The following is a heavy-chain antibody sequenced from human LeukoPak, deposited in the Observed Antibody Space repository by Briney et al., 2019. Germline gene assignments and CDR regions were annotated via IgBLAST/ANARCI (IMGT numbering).Heavy chain of an antibody. Sequence: ASVKVSCKASGYTFTGYYMHWVRQAPGQGLEWVGWINPNSGGTNYAQKFQGRVTMTRDTSISTAYMELSRLRSDDTAVYYCARYRYSGSYFFDYWGQGTLVTVSS. D-gene: IGHD1-26*01. CDR3: ARYRYSGSYFFDY. J-gene: IGHJ4*02. V-gene: IGHV1-2*02. CDR1: GYTFTGYY. CDR2: INPNSGGT.